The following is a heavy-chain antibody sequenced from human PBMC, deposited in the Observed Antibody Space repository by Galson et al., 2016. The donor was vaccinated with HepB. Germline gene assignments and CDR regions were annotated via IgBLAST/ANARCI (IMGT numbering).Heavy chain of an antibody. CDR2: MNPKSGNS. Sequence: SVKVSCKASGYTFATYDINWVRQATGQGLEWMGWMNPKSGNSGHSQKFQGRLTMTRDTSTSTAYMELRSLRSDDTAVHFCTRGGSGFLGPLDPWGQGTAVTVFS. D-gene: IGHD3-3*01. V-gene: IGHV1-8*01. CDR3: TRGGSGFLGPLDP. J-gene: IGHJ5*02. CDR1: GYTFATYD.